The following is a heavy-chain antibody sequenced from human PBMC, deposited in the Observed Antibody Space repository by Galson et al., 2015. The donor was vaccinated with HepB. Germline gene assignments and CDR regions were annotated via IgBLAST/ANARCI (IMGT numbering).Heavy chain of an antibody. V-gene: IGHV3-48*02. J-gene: IGHJ6*02. CDR2: ISSSSSTI. D-gene: IGHD2-2*02. CDR3: ARESYQLLYRFNLDGMDV. CDR1: GFTFSSYS. Sequence: SLRLSCAASGFTFSSYSMNWVRQAPGKGLEWVSYISSSSSTIYYADSVKGRFTISRDNAKNSLYLQMNSLRDEDTAVYYCARESYQLLYRFNLDGMDVWGQGTTVTVSS.